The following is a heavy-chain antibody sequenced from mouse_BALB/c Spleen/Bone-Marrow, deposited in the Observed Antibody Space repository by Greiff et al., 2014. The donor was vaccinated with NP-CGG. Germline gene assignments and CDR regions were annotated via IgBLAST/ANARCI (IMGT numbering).Heavy chain of an antibody. CDR1: GYTFTDYA. D-gene: IGHD1-1*01. V-gene: IGHV1S137*01. J-gene: IGHJ2*01. CDR3: ARGLSYYYGTSYYFDY. Sequence: QVQLQQSGAELVRPGVSVKISCKGSGYTFTDYAMHWVKQSHAKSLEWIGIISSSYGDATYNQKFKGKATITVDKSSNTAYMELARLTSEDSAIYYCARGLSYYYGTSYYFDYWGQGTTLTVSS. CDR2: ISSSYGDA.